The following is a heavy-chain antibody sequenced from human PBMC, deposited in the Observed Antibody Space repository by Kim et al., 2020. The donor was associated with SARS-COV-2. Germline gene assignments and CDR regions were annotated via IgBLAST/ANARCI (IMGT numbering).Heavy chain of an antibody. D-gene: IGHD3-22*01. CDR1: GGSVSSGSYY. Sequence: SETLSLTCTVSGGSVSSGSYYWSWIRQPPGKGLEWIGYIYYSGSTNYNPSLKSRVTISVDTSKNQFSLKLSCVTAADTAVYYCARGLVYYYDSSGYRYHHWFDPWGQGTLVTVSS. CDR3: ARGLVYYYDSSGYRYHHWFDP. J-gene: IGHJ5*02. V-gene: IGHV4-61*01. CDR2: IYYSGST.